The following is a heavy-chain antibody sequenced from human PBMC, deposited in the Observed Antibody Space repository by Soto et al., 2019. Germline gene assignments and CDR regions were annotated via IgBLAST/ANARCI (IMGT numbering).Heavy chain of an antibody. CDR3: AKHDFGDYRAYDI. V-gene: IGHV3-23*01. D-gene: IGHD4-17*01. Sequence: RLSCAASGFTFDNYAMTWVRHTPGKGLEWVSSIDGRGLDTYYADSVKGRFTISRDNSKSTLYLQMNSLRAEDTAVYYCAKHDFGDYRAYDIWGQGNPGHR. CDR1: GFTFDNYA. CDR2: IDGRGLDT. J-gene: IGHJ3*02.